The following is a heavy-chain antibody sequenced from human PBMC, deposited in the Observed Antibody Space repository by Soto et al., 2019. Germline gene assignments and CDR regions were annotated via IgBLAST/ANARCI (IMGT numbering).Heavy chain of an antibody. Sequence: PGGSLRLSCAASGFSFSSYEMNWVRQAPGKGLEWVSYISSSGYTIYYADSVKGRFTISRDNAKDSLYLQMNSLRAEDTAVYYCARGNYYDSSGYYALDYWGQGTLVTVSS. CDR1: GFSFSSYE. V-gene: IGHV3-48*03. CDR2: ISSSGYTI. CDR3: ARGNYYDSSGYYALDY. D-gene: IGHD3-22*01. J-gene: IGHJ4*02.